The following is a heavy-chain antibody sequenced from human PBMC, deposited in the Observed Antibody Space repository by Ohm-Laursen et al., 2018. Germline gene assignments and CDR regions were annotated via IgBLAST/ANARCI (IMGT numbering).Heavy chain of an antibody. D-gene: IGHD3-22*01. CDR1: GFTFTSSA. CDR3: AADHTYYYDSSGYY. CDR2: IVVGSGNT. V-gene: IGHV1-58*02. Sequence: EASVKVSCKSSGFTFTSSAMQWVRQARGQRLEWIGWIVVGSGNTNYAQKFQERVTITRDMSTSTAYMELSSLRSEDTAVYYCAADHTYYYDSSGYYWGQGTLVTVSS. J-gene: IGHJ4*02.